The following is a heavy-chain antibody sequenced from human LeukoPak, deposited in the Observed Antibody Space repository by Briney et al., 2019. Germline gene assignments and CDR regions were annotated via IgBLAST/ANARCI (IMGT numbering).Heavy chain of an antibody. CDR1: GYTFTGYY. J-gene: IGHJ4*02. D-gene: IGHD2-15*01. V-gene: IGHV1-2*02. Sequence: ASVKVSCKASGYTFTGYYMHWVRQAPGQGLGWMGWINPNSGGTNYAQKFQGRVTMTRDTSISTAYMELSRLRSDDTAVYYCARSGFRLVAAGDFDYWGQGTLVTVSS. CDR3: ARSGFRLVAAGDFDY. CDR2: INPNSGGT.